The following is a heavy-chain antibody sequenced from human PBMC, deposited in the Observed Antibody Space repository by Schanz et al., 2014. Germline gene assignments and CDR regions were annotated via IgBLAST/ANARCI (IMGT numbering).Heavy chain of an antibody. CDR2: ISSSSSSR. Sequence: EVQLVESGGGLVQPGGSLRLSCAASGFTFSSYSMNWVRQAPDKGLEWVSYISSSSSSRYYASSVKGRFTMSRDNAKNSVYLQMNSLRAEDTAVYYCVRDSFFAFDYWGQGTLVTVSS. V-gene: IGHV3-48*04. D-gene: IGHD3-3*01. CDR3: VRDSFFAFDY. J-gene: IGHJ4*02. CDR1: GFTFSSYS.